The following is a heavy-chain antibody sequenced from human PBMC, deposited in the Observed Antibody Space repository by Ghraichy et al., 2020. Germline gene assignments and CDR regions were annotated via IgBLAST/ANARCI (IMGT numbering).Heavy chain of an antibody. CDR1: GFTFSSYA. CDR2: ISGSGGST. D-gene: IGHD1-26*01. J-gene: IGHJ4*02. CDR3: AKERDRMGARTPRPPYFDY. V-gene: IGHV3-23*01. Sequence: GGSLRLSCAASGFTFSSYAMSWVRQAPGKGLEWVSAISGSGGSTYYADSVKGRFTISRDNSKNTLYLQMNSLRAEDTAVYYCAKERDRMGARTPRPPYFDYWGQGTLVTVSS.